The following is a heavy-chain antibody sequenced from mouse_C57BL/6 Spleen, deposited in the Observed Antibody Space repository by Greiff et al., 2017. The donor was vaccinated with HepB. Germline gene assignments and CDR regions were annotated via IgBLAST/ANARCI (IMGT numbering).Heavy chain of an antibody. D-gene: IGHD1-1*01. CDR3: TLYGSPHYYFDY. V-gene: IGHV14-1*01. CDR2: IDPEDGDT. CDR1: GFNIKDYY. J-gene: IGHJ2*01. Sequence: EVQLQESGAELVRPGASVKLSCTASGFNIKDYYMHWVKQRPEQGLEWIGRIDPEDGDTEYAPKFQGKATMTADTSSNTAYLQLSSLTSEDTAVYYCTLYGSPHYYFDYWGQGTTLTVSS.